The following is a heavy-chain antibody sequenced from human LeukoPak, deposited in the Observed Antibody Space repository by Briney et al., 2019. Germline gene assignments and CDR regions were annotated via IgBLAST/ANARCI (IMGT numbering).Heavy chain of an antibody. J-gene: IGHJ4*02. D-gene: IGHD5-18*01. Sequence: PGGSLRLSCAASGFTFDDYAMHWVRPAPGKGLEWVSLISGDGGSTYYADSVKGRFTISRDNSKNSLYLQMNSLRTEDTALYYCAKDLGWIQLWYYFDYWGQGTLVTVSS. CDR1: GFTFDDYA. CDR3: AKDLGWIQLWYYFDY. CDR2: ISGDGGST. V-gene: IGHV3-43*02.